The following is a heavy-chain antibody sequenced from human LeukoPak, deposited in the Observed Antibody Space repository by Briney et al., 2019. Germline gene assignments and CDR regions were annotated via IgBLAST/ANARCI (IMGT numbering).Heavy chain of an antibody. CDR2: FSGSGGST. D-gene: IGHD3-22*01. Sequence: PGGSLRLSCAASGFTFSSYAMSWVRQAPGKGLEWVSAFSGSGGSTYSADSVKGRFTISRDNSKNTLYLQMNSLRAEDTAVYYCVRDDDRPDNGLDYWGQGTLVTVSS. V-gene: IGHV3-23*01. CDR3: VRDDDRPDNGLDY. CDR1: GFTFSSYA. J-gene: IGHJ4*02.